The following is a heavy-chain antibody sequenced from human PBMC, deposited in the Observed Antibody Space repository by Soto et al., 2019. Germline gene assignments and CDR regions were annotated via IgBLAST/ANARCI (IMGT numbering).Heavy chain of an antibody. CDR1: GFTFSSYS. CDR3: ARSRSWSGTAYFQH. V-gene: IGHV3-21*01. Sequence: EVQLVESGGGLVKPGGSLRLSCAASGFTFSSYSMNWVRQPPGKGLEWVSSISSSSNYIYYADSVKGRFTISRDSAKNSLFLQMNSLRAEDTAVYYCARSRSWSGTAYFQHWGQGALVTVSS. J-gene: IGHJ1*01. CDR2: ISSSSNYI. D-gene: IGHD3-3*01.